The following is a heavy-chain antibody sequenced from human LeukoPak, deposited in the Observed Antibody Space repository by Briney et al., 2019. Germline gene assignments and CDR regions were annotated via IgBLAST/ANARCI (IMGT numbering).Heavy chain of an antibody. V-gene: IGHV3-30*04. Sequence: PGGSLRLSCAASGFTFSSYAMHWVRQAPGKGLEWVAVISYDGSNKYYADSVKGRLTISRDNSKNTLYLQMNSLRAEDTAVYYCARASGGVDTAMVTDYWGQGTLVTVSS. J-gene: IGHJ4*02. CDR1: GFTFSSYA. CDR3: ARASGGVDTAMVTDY. CDR2: ISYDGSNK. D-gene: IGHD5-18*01.